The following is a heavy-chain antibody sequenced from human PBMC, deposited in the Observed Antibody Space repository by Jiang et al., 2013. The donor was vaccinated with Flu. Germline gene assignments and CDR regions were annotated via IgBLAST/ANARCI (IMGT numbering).Heavy chain of an antibody. D-gene: IGHD6-13*01. V-gene: IGHV3-20*04. CDR2: INWNGNNR. CDR3: ARGLEGYRNSWYYFHY. Sequence: RLSCGGAGFNFDDYGMSWVRQGPGKGAGVGPXGINWNGNNRGYADSVKGRFTISRDNAKNSLYLQMNSLRAEDTALYFCARGLEGYRNSWYYFHYWGQGTLVTVSS. J-gene: IGHJ4*02. CDR1: GFNFDDYG.